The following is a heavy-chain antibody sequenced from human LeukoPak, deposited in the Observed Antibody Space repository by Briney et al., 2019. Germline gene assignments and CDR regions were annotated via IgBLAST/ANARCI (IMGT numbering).Heavy chain of an antibody. V-gene: IGHV1-2*02. J-gene: IGHJ4*02. D-gene: IGHD2-2*01. CDR3: ARTKPPCSSCLLLDY. CDR2: INPNNGVT. CDR1: GFTFTDYY. Sequence: ASVKVSCKAAGFTFTDYYIQRVRQAPGQGLEWMGWINPNNGVTKYAQKFQGLVTMSRDTSISTAYMELSRLTSDDTAIYYCARTKPPCSSCLLLDYWGQGTLVTVSS.